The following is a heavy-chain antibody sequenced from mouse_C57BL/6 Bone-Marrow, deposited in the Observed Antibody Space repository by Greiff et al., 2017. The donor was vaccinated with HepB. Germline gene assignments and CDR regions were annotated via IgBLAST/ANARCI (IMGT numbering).Heavy chain of an antibody. CDR1: GFTFSSYG. CDR3: ASRQLRLEAY. D-gene: IGHD3-2*02. J-gene: IGHJ3*01. CDR2: ISSGGSYT. V-gene: IGHV5-6*02. Sequence: DVKLVESGGDLVKPGGSLKLSCAASGFTFSSYGMSWVRQTPDKRLEWVATISSGGSYTYYPDSVKGRFTITRDNAKNTQYLQMSSLKSEDTAMYYCASRQLRLEAYWGQGTLVTVSA.